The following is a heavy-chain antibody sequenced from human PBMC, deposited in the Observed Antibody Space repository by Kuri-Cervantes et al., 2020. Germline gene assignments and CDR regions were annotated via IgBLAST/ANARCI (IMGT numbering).Heavy chain of an antibody. V-gene: IGHV3-21*01. J-gene: IGHJ3*02. CDR3: AREFPGTAVAGTEGALDI. D-gene: IGHD6-19*01. CDR2: ISSSSSYI. Sequence: GGSLRPSCAASGFTFSSYAMHWVRQAPGKGLEWVSSISSSSSYIYYADSVKGRFTISRDNAKNSLYLQMNSLRAEDTAVYYCAREFPGTAVAGTEGALDIWGQGTKVTVSS. CDR1: GFTFSSYA.